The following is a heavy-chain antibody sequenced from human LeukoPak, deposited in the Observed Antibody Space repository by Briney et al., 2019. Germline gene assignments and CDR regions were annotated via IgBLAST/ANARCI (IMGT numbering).Heavy chain of an antibody. D-gene: IGHD6-13*01. CDR1: GFTFSSYG. J-gene: IGHJ4*02. Sequence: PGGSLRLSCAASGFTFSSYGMHWVRQAPGKGLEWVAVISYDGSNKYYADSVKGRFTISRDNSKNTLYLQMNSLRAEDTAVYYCARDRSSSSWYFDYWGQGTLVTVSS. CDR2: ISYDGSNK. V-gene: IGHV3-30*03. CDR3: ARDRSSSSWYFDY.